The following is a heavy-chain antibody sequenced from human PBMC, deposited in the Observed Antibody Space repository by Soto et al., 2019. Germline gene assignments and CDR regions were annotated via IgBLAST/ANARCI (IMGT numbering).Heavy chain of an antibody. V-gene: IGHV4-39*01. CDR1: GDSISGIPYF. CDR3: ARLQAAVPHY. CDR2: IFYDGYT. J-gene: IGHJ4*02. D-gene: IGHD6-13*01. Sequence: SATLSLTCAFSGDSISGIPYFWGWIRQPPGKRLEWIGSIFYDGYTLYTPSLKSRVTISVDTSKNQFSLKLTSVAAADTAIYFCARLQAAVPHYWGQG.